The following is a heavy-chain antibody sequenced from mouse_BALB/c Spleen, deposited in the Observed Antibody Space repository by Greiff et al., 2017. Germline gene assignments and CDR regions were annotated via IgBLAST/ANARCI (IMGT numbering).Heavy chain of an antibody. CDR1: GYTFTSYW. V-gene: IGHV1-7*01. D-gene: IGHD2-4*01. CDR3: ARPYYDCYWYFDV. J-gene: IGHJ1*01. Sequence: VQLQQSGAELAKPGASVKMSCKASGYTFTSYWMHWVKQRPGQGLEWIGYINPSTGYTEYNQKFKDKATLTADKSSSTAYMQLSSLTSEDSAVYYCARPYYDCYWYFDVWGAGTTVTVSS. CDR2: INPSTGYT.